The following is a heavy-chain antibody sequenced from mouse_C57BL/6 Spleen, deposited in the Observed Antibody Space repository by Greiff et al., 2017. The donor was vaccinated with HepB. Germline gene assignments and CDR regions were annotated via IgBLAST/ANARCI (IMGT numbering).Heavy chain of an antibody. CDR2: INPNYGTT. CDR1: GYSFTDYN. V-gene: IGHV1-39*01. CDR3: ASEHYYGSSPWFAY. Sequence: VQLKESGPELVKPGASVKISCKASGYSFTDYNMNWVKQSNGKSLEWIGVINPNYGTTSYNQKFKGKATLTVDQSSSTAYMQLNSLTSEDSAVYYCASEHYYGSSPWFAYWGQGTLVTVSA. J-gene: IGHJ3*01. D-gene: IGHD1-1*01.